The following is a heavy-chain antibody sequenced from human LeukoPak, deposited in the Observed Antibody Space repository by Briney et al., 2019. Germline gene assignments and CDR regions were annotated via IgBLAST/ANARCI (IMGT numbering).Heavy chain of an antibody. V-gene: IGHV1-18*01. D-gene: IGHD3-16*01. J-gene: IGHJ6*02. Sequence: ASVKVSCKASGYTFTSYGISWVRQAPGQGLEWMGWISTYNGDTNYAQKLQGRATMTTDTSTNTAYMELRSLRSDDTAVYYCAREGPAVYSYGMDVWGQGTSVIVSS. CDR3: AREGPAVYSYGMDV. CDR2: ISTYNGDT. CDR1: GYTFTSYG.